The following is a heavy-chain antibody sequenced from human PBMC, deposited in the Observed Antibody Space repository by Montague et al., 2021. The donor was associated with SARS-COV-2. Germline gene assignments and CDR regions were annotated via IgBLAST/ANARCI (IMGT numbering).Heavy chain of an antibody. V-gene: IGHV3-21*01. CDR2: ISPSGDYL. Sequence: SLRLSCAASGFSFSSCHMNWVRQAPGKGLEWVSSISPSGDYLYSSYSXXGRFIISRDNAKNSLYLQMSSLRAEDTAISYCARASWIVATVPDYWGQGTLVTVSS. D-gene: IGHD5-12*01. CDR1: GFSFSSCH. J-gene: IGHJ4*02. CDR3: ARASWIVATVPDY.